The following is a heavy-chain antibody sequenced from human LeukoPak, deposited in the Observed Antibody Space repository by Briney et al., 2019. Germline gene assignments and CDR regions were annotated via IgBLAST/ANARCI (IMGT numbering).Heavy chain of an antibody. CDR1: GFTFSSYD. J-gene: IGHJ6*02. D-gene: IGHD6-6*01. CDR3: ARETRARGMDV. CDR2: IGTAGDT. Sequence: PGGSLRLSCAASGFTFSSYDMHWVRQATGKGLEWVSAIGTAGDTYYPGSVKGRFTISRENAKNSLYLQMNSLRAGDTAVYYCARETRARGMDVWGQGTTVTVSS. V-gene: IGHV3-13*01.